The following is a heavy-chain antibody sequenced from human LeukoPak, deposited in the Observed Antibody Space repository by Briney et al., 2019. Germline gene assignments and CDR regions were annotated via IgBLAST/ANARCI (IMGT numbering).Heavy chain of an antibody. V-gene: IGHV1-18*04. D-gene: IGHD3-3*01. J-gene: IGHJ6*03. CDR2: ISAYNGNT. CDR3: ARVTRFFYYYYYMDV. CDR1: GYTFTSYY. Sequence: ASVKVSCETSGYTFTSYYIHWVRQAPGQGLEWMGWISAYNGNTNYAQKLQGRVTMTTDTSTSTAYMELRSLRSDDTAVYYCARVTRFFYYYYYMDVWGKGTTVTISS.